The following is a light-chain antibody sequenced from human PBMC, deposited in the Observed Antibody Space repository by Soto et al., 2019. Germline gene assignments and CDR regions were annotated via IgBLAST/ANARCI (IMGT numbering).Light chain of an antibody. CDR1: QDVASNY. V-gene: IGKV3-20*01. CDR3: QQYGSQSWT. Sequence: EIVLTQSPGTLSLSLGERATLSCRASQDVASNYLAWYQQRPGQAPTLLIYGASIRATGSPDRFSGSGSGTDFTLTISRMEPEDFAVYYCQQYGSQSWTFGQGTKVDNK. CDR2: GAS. J-gene: IGKJ1*01.